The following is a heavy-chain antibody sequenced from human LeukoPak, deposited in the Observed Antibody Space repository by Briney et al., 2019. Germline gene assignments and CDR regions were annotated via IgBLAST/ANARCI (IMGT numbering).Heavy chain of an antibody. Sequence: GGSLRLSCAASGFTFSSYAMHWVRQAPGKGLEWVAVISYDGSNKYYADSVKGRFTISRDNSKNTLYLQMNSLRAEDTAVYYCAKDHYYGSGSYYNVDYWGQGTLVTVSS. CDR3: AKDHYYGSGSYYNVDY. CDR1: GFTFSSYA. V-gene: IGHV3-30*04. J-gene: IGHJ4*02. CDR2: ISYDGSNK. D-gene: IGHD3-10*01.